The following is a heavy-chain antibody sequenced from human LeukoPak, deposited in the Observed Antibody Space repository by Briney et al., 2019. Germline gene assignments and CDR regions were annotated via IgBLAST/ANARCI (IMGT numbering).Heavy chain of an antibody. CDR1: GYTFTSYD. J-gene: IGHJ3*02. CDR2: MNPNSGNT. D-gene: IGHD3-3*01. V-gene: IGHV1-8*03. CDR3: ASGYYDFWSGSTDAFDI. Sequence: ASVKVSCKASGYTFTSYDINWVRQATGQGLEWMGWMNPNSGNTGYAQKFQGRVTITRNTSIGTAYMELSSLRSEDTAVYYCASGYYDFWSGSTDAFDIWGQGTMVTVSS.